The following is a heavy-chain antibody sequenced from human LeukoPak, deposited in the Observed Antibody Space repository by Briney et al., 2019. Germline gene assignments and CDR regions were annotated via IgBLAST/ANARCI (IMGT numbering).Heavy chain of an antibody. J-gene: IGHJ6*02. V-gene: IGHV1-46*01. CDR3: ARGGIVVVPAAIRWGMDV. Sequence: ASVKVSCKASGYTFTSYYMHWVRQAPGQGLEWMGIINPSGGSTNFAQRFQGRVTMTRDTSTSTVYMELSSLRSEDTAVYYCARGGIVVVPAAIRWGMDVWGQGTTVTVSS. CDR2: INPSGGST. CDR1: GYTFTSYY. D-gene: IGHD2-2*02.